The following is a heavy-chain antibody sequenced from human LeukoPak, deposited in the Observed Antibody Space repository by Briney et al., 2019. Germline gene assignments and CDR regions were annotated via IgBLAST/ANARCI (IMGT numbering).Heavy chain of an antibody. J-gene: IGHJ4*02. CDR1: GFTFSSYA. V-gene: IGHV3-30-3*01. CDR2: ISYDGSNK. Sequence: TGGSLRLSCAASGFTFSSYAMHRVRQAPGKGLEWVAVISYDGSNKYYADSVKGRFTISRDNSKNTLYLQMNSLRAEDTAVYYCAREGSESSYFDYWGQGTLVTVSS. CDR3: AREGSESSYFDY.